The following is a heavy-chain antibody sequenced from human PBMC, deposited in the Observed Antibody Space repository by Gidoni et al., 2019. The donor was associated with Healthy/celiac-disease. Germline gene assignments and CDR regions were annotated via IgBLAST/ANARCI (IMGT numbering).Heavy chain of an antibody. CDR2: IYSGGST. D-gene: IGHD2-15*01. CDR3: AREYCSGGSCYSEAFDI. Sequence: EVQLVESGGGLVQPGGSLRLSCAASGFTVSSNYMSWVRQAPGKGLEWVSVIYSGGSTYYADSVKGRFTISRDNSKNTLYLKMNSLRAEDTAVYYCAREYCSGGSCYSEAFDIWGQGTMVTVSS. CDR1: GFTVSSNY. J-gene: IGHJ3*02. V-gene: IGHV3-66*01.